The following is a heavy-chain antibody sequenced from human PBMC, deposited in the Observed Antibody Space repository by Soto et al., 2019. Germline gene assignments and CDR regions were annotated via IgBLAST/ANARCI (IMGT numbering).Heavy chain of an antibody. CDR1: GYTLTELS. V-gene: IGHV1-24*01. J-gene: IGHJ4*02. Sequence: ASVKVSCKVSGYTLTELSMHWVRQAPGKGLEWMGGFDPEDGETIYAQKFQGRVTMTEDTSTDTAYMELSSLRSEDTAVYYCATPERGYSYGYYYYFDYWGQGTLVTVSS. CDR2: FDPEDGET. CDR3: ATPERGYSYGYYYYFDY. D-gene: IGHD5-18*01.